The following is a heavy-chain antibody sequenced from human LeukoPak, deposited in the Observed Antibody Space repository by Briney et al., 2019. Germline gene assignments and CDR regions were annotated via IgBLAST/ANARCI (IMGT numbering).Heavy chain of an antibody. J-gene: IGHJ3*02. CDR1: GGSFSGYY. Sequence: SETLSLTCAVYGGSFSGYYWSWIRQPPGKGLEWIREINHSGSTNYNPSLKSRVTISVDTSKNQFSLKLSSVTAADTAVYYCARTRRITMVRGPKPRAFDIWGQGTMVTDSS. CDR2: INHSGST. V-gene: IGHV4-34*01. CDR3: ARTRRITMVRGPKPRAFDI. D-gene: IGHD3-10*01.